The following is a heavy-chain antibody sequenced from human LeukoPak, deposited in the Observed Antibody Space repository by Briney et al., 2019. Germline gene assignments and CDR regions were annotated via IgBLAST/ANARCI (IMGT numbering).Heavy chain of an antibody. CDR2: MNPNIGNT. Sequence: ASVKVSCKASGYTFTSYDINWVRQATGQGLEWMGWMNPNIGNTGYAQKFQGRVTITRNTSISTAYMELSSLRSEDTAVYYCARGGIPAAILVGYYYYYMDVWGKGTTVTVSS. V-gene: IGHV1-8*03. D-gene: IGHD2-2*02. J-gene: IGHJ6*03. CDR3: ARGGIPAAILVGYYYYYMDV. CDR1: GYTFTSYD.